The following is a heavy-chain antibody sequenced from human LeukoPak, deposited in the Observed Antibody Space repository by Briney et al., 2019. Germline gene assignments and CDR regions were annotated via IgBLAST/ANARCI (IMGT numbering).Heavy chain of an antibody. J-gene: IGHJ4*02. CDR3: ARIYFGSGSYYNTIDY. Sequence: GGSLRLSCATSGFAFSSYSMNWVRQTPGKGLEWVSYISTSSRTVFYADSVKGRFTISRDNAKNPLYLQMNSLRVEDTAVYYCARIYFGSGSYYNTIDYWGQGTLVTVSS. D-gene: IGHD3-10*01. CDR2: ISTSSRTV. V-gene: IGHV3-48*01. CDR1: GFAFSSYS.